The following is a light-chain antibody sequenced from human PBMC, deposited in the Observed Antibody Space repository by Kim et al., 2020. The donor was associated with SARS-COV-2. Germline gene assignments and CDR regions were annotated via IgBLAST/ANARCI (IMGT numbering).Light chain of an antibody. CDR2: AAS. Sequence: AFVGDRVTITCRASQGIRNELGWYQQKPGKAPNRLIYAASSLQSGVPSRFSGSGSGTEFTLTISSLQPEDFATYYCLQHYDYPRTFGQGTKVDIK. CDR3: LQHYDYPRT. CDR1: QGIRNE. V-gene: IGKV1-17*01. J-gene: IGKJ1*01.